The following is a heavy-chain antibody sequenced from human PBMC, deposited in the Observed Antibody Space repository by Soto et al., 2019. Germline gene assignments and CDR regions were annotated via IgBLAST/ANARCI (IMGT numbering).Heavy chain of an antibody. D-gene: IGHD5-12*01. CDR1: GGSISSYY. CDR2: VYSIGLT. Sequence: PSETLSLTCAVSGGSISSYYWSWIRQPAGKGLEWIGDVYSIGLTNFNPALTSRVTVSADRSKNQFSLTLTSVTAADTAVYYCVREDISRTYYFDHWGPGTQVTVSS. V-gene: IGHV4-4*07. CDR3: VREDISRTYYFDH. J-gene: IGHJ4*02.